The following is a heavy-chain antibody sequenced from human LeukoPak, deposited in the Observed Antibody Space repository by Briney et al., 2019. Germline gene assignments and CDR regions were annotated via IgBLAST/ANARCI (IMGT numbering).Heavy chain of an antibody. CDR3: ARESTMVRGVITQHFDY. J-gene: IGHJ4*02. D-gene: IGHD3-10*01. Sequence: GGSLRLSCAASGFTISSDSMNWVRQAPGKGLEWVSSISSSSSYIYYADSVKGRFTISRDNAKNSLYLQMNSLRAEDTAVYYCARESTMVRGVITQHFDYWGQGTLVTVSS. CDR2: ISSSSSYI. CDR1: GFTISSDS. V-gene: IGHV3-21*01.